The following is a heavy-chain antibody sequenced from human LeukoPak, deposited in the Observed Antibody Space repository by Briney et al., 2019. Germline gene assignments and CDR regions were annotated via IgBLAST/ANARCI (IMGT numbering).Heavy chain of an antibody. Sequence: PGGSLRLSCAASGFTFSSYWMHWVRQAPGKGLEWVSSVRSSANYIYYADSVKGRFTISRDNAKNSLYLQMNSLRAEDTAVYYCAELGITMIGGVWGKGTTVTISS. CDR1: GFTFSSYW. CDR2: VRSSANYI. J-gene: IGHJ6*04. D-gene: IGHD3-10*02. CDR3: AELGITMIGGV. V-gene: IGHV3-21*01.